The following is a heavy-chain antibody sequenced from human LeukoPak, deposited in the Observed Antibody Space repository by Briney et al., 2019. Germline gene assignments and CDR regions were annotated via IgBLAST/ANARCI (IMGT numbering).Heavy chain of an antibody. CDR2: ISVYNGNT. Sequence: GASVKVSCKTSGYTFTTYGIGWVRQAPGQGLEWMGWISVYNGNTNYAQKFQGRVIMTTDTSTTTAFLELRSLRSDDTAIYYCATAPLGYPFGYWGQGTLITVSS. D-gene: IGHD5-18*01. CDR1: GYTFTTYG. J-gene: IGHJ4*02. CDR3: ATAPLGYPFGY. V-gene: IGHV1-18*04.